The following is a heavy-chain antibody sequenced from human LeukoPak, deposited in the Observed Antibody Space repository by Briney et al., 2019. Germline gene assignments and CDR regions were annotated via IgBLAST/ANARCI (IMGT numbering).Heavy chain of an antibody. D-gene: IGHD4-17*01. CDR1: GFTVSSNY. J-gene: IGHJ5*02. CDR3: AREMTTVTTPWFDP. Sequence: GGSLRLSCAASGFTVSSNYMSWVRQAPGKGLEWVSVIYSGGSTYYADSVKGRFTISRDNSKNTLYLQMNSLRAEDTAVYYCAREMTTVTTPWFDPWGQGTLVTVSS. CDR2: IYSGGST. V-gene: IGHV3-53*01.